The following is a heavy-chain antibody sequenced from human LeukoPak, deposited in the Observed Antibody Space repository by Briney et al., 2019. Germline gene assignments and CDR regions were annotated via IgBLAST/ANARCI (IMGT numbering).Heavy chain of an antibody. CDR2: IKQDGSEK. CDR3: ARFRSYYNKAEVDN. D-gene: IGHD3-10*01. J-gene: IGHJ4*02. V-gene: IGHV3-7*03. CDR1: GFTFSSYW. Sequence: GGSLRLSCAGSGFTFSSYWMSWVRQAPGKGLEWVANIKQDGSEKYYVGSVKGRFTISRDNAKNSLYLQMNSLRAEDTAVYYCARFRSYYNKAEVDNWGQGTLVTVSS.